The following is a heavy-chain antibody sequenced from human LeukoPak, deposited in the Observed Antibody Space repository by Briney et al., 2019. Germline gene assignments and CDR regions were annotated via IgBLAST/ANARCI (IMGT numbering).Heavy chain of an antibody. D-gene: IGHD3-22*01. CDR2: IYYNGSP. Sequence: SETLSLTCTVSGGSVSSYYWSWIRQPPGKGLEWIGYIYYNGSPKYNPSLKSRVTISVDTSKNQFSLKLSSVTAADTAVYYCARENEYYYDSSGWARNAFDIWGQGTMVTVS. J-gene: IGHJ3*02. V-gene: IGHV4-59*02. CDR1: GGSVSSYY. CDR3: ARENEYYYDSSGWARNAFDI.